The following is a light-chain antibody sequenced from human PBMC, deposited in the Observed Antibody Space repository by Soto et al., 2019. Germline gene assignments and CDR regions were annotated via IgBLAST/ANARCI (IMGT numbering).Light chain of an antibody. CDR1: SSDVGGYNY. Sequence: QSALTQPASVSGSPGQSITISCTGTSSDVGGYNYVSWYQQHPGKAPKLMIYDVSNRPSGVSNRFSGSKSGNTASLTISGLQAEDEADYYCSSYIGSSTLDVFGTGTKVTVL. J-gene: IGLJ1*01. CDR3: SSYIGSSTLDV. CDR2: DVS. V-gene: IGLV2-14*03.